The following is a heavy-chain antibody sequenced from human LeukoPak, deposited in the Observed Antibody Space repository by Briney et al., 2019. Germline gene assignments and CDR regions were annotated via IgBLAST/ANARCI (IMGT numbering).Heavy chain of an antibody. D-gene: IGHD3-10*01. Sequence: PGGSLRLSCTASGFTFGDYVMSWVRQAPGKGLEWVGFIRSKAYGGTTKNAASVKGRFTISRDDSRSIAYLQMNSLKTEDTAVYYCTRVTGSYKGYYMDVWGKGTTVTISS. CDR3: TRVTGSYKGYYMDV. V-gene: IGHV3-49*04. J-gene: IGHJ6*03. CDR2: IRSKAYGGTT. CDR1: GFTFGDYV.